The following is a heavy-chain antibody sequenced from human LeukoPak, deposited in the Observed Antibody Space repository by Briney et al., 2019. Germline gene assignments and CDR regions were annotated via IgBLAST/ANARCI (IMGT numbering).Heavy chain of an antibody. CDR1: GFTVSSDY. Sequence: GGPLRLSCAASGFTVSSDYMSWVRQAPGKGLEWASVIYSGGSTYYADSVKGRFTISRDKSKNTVYLQMNSLRFEDTAMYYCARNWFDPWGQGTLVTVSS. J-gene: IGHJ5*02. CDR2: IYSGGST. V-gene: IGHV3-53*05. CDR3: ARNWFDP.